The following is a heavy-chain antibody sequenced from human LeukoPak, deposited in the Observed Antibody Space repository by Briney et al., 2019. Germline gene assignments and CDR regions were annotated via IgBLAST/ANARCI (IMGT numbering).Heavy chain of an antibody. Sequence: TXXLTCTVSXXXXXXXXWSXIXQPPXXXXXWIGYIYYSGSTNYNPSLKSRVTISVDTSKNQFSLKLSSVTAADTAVYYCARGRSGPEPLNWGQGTLVTVSS. J-gene: IGHJ4*02. CDR2: IYYSGST. V-gene: IGHV4-59*01. D-gene: IGHD1-14*01. CDR1: XXXXXXXX. CDR3: ARGRSGPEPLN.